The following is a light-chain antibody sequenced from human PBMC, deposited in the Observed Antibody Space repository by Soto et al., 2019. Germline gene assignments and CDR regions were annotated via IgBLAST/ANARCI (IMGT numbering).Light chain of an antibody. CDR1: QSVSSSY. Sequence: EIVLTQSPGTLSLSPGERATLSCRASQSVSSSYLAWYQQKPGQAPRLLIYGASSRATGIPDRFSGSGSGTDFTLTISSLEPEDFAVYFCQLYGSSPPRYTFAQGTKVDIK. J-gene: IGKJ2*01. V-gene: IGKV3-20*01. CDR2: GAS. CDR3: QLYGSSPPRYT.